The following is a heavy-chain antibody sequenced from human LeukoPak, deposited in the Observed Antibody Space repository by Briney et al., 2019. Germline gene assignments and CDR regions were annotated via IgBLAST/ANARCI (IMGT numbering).Heavy chain of an antibody. CDR3: ARRSSNFDY. CDR1: GFTFSSYG. CDR2: ITSSGSTI. J-gene: IGHJ4*02. Sequence: GGSLRLSCAASGFTFSSYGMHWVRQAPGEGLEWVSYITSSGSTIYYADSVKGRFTISRDNAKNSLFLQMNSLRAEDTAVYYCARRSSNFDYWGQGTLVTVSS. D-gene: IGHD2-2*01. V-gene: IGHV3-48*04.